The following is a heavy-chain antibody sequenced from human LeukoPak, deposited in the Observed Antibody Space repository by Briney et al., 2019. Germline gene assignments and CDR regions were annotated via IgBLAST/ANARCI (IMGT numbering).Heavy chain of an antibody. CDR1: GYSIRNNYY. Sequence: PSETLSLTXAVSGYSIRNNYYWVWIRQPPGRGLECIGSLYHSDSAYYNTSLRSRVSMSVDTSKNQFSLTLSFVTAADTAVYYCARQHDSYYYYYIDVWGSGTTVTVSS. V-gene: IGHV4-38-2*01. CDR3: ARQHDSYYYYYIDV. J-gene: IGHJ6*03. CDR2: LYHSDSA.